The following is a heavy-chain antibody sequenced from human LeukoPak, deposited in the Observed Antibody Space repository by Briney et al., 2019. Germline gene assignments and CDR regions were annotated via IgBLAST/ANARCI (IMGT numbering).Heavy chain of an antibody. CDR1: GGSFSGYY. V-gene: IGHV4-34*01. Sequence: SETLSLTCAVYGGSFSGYYWSWIRQPPGKGLEWIGEINHSGSTNYNPSLKSRVTISVDTSKNQFSLKLSSVTAADTAVYYCARIGIHNLFDPWGQGTLVTVSS. CDR3: ARIGIHNLFDP. CDR2: INHSGST. J-gene: IGHJ5*02. D-gene: IGHD3-10*01.